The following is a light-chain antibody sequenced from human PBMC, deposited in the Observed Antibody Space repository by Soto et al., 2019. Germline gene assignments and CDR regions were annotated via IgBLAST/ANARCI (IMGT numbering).Light chain of an antibody. CDR3: QQYEAVVT. CDR1: QSLTNNY. J-gene: IGKJ1*01. CDR2: GAS. Sequence: IVLKQSPGTVSLSQMGIATLSFMASQSLTNNYFAWYQQKPGRALRLLIDGASTRATGIPDRFSGSGSGTDFTLTISRLETEDVAVYYCQQYEAVVTFGQGTKVDIK. V-gene: IGKV3-20*01.